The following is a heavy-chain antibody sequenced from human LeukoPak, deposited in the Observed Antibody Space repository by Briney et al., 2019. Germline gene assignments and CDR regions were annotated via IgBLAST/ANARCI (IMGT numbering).Heavy chain of an antibody. J-gene: IGHJ4*02. V-gene: IGHV1-24*01. CDR3: ATDPDSGSYYGFSL. CDR2: FDPEDGET. D-gene: IGHD1-26*01. Sequence: VSCKXXXYTLTXLSMHWVRQAPGKGLEWVGGFDPEDGETIYAQKFQGRVTMTEDTSTDTAYMELSSLRSEDTAVYYCATDPDSGSYYGFSLWGQGTLVTVSS. CDR1: XYTLTXLS.